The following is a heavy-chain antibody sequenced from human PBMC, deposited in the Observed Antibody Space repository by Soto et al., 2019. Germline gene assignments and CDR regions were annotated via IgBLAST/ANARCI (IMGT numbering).Heavy chain of an antibody. CDR3: AKDLRGPEAGTWYFDL. CDR2: IVARGINT. CDR1: GLTFNIYT. V-gene: IGHV3-23*01. J-gene: IGHJ2*01. Sequence: EVPLLESGGGLVQPGGSLRLACEASGLTFNIYTMGWVRQAPGKGLEWVSAIVARGINTYYADSVKGRFTISRDNSKDTIYRQMNILRAGDTAVYYCAKDLRGPEAGTWYFDLWGRGTLVAVSS. D-gene: IGHD6-13*01.